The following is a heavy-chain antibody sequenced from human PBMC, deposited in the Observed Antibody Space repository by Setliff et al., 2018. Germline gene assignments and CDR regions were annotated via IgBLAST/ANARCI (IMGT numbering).Heavy chain of an antibody. CDR1: GFTFTNYA. CDR3: AKIGRGGTFDQFFQD. Sequence: GGSLRLSCTASGFTFTNYAMSWVRQAPGKGLEWVSGILGSDGRTYYADSVKGRFIISRDNSDILYLQMNSLRAEDTAVYYCAKIGRGGTFDQFFQDWGHGTLVTVSS. D-gene: IGHD1-26*01. CDR2: ILGSDGRT. V-gene: IGHV3-23*01. J-gene: IGHJ1*01.